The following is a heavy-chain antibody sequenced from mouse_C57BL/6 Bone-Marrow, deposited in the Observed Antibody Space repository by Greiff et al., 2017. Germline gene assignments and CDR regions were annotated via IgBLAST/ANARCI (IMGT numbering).Heavy chain of an antibody. J-gene: IGHJ2*01. D-gene: IGHD2-4*01. V-gene: IGHV6-3*01. CDR3: TATGLRLYNVDY. CDR1: GFTFSNYW. Sequence: EVKLMESGGGLVQPGGSMKLSCVASGFTFSNYWMNWVRQSPEKGLEWVAQIRLKSDNYATHYAESVKGRFTISRDDSKSSVYLQMNNLRAEDTGIYYCTATGLRLYNVDYWGQGTTLTVSS. CDR2: IRLKSDNYAT.